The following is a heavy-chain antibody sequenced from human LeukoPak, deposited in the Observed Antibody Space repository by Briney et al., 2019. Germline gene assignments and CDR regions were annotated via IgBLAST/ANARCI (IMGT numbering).Heavy chain of an antibody. CDR2: IYTSGST. J-gene: IGHJ4*02. V-gene: IGHV4-4*07. CDR1: GGSISSYY. CDR3: AGGDGSGSYYTPLDS. D-gene: IGHD3-10*01. Sequence: PSETLSLTCTVSGGSISSYYWSWIRQPAGKGLEWIGRIYTSGSTNYNPSLKSRVTMSVDTSKNQFSLKLSSVTAADTAVYYCAGGDGSGSYYTPLDSWGQGTLVTVSS.